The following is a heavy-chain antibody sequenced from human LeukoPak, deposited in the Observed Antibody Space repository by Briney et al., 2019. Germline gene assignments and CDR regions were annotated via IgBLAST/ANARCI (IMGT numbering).Heavy chain of an antibody. CDR1: GFTFSSYW. V-gene: IGHV3-74*01. CDR2: INRDGSTT. CDR3: ARLGAVAYAFDI. Sequence: GGSLRLSCAASGFTFSSYWMHWVRQSPGKGLVWFSRINRDGSTTNYADSVKGRFTISRDNAKNTLYLQMNSLIAEDTAVYYCARLGAVAYAFDIWGQGTMVTVSS. D-gene: IGHD6-19*01. J-gene: IGHJ3*02.